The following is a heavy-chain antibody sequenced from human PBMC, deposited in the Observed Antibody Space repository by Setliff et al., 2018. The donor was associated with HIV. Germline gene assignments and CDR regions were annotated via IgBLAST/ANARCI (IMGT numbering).Heavy chain of an antibody. J-gene: IGHJ6*02. D-gene: IGHD1-1*01. Sequence: PGESLKISCKGSGYNFTTYWISWVRQMPGKGLEWMGIIYPGDSDTTYSPSFQGQVTISVDKSISTAYLQWSSLKASDSAMYYCARQTVHTTHSLDFGSPNRDYYYGMDVWGQGTTVTVSS. CDR3: ARQTVHTTHSLDFGSPNRDYYYGMDV. CDR2: IYPGDSDT. CDR1: GYNFTTYW. V-gene: IGHV5-51*01.